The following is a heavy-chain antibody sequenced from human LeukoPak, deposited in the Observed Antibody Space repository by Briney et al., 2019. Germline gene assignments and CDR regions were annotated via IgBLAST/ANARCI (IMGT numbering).Heavy chain of an antibody. CDR2: ISGSGGST. J-gene: IGHJ4*02. CDR3: AKAPFSYYDSSGYYDY. CDR1: GFTFSSYA. V-gene: IGHV3-23*01. Sequence: GGSLRLSCAASGFTFSSYAMSWVRQAPGKGLEWVSAISGSGGSTYYADSVKGRFTISRDNAKNSLYLQMNSLRAEDTALYYCAKAPFSYYDSSGYYDYWGQGTLVTVSS. D-gene: IGHD3-22*01.